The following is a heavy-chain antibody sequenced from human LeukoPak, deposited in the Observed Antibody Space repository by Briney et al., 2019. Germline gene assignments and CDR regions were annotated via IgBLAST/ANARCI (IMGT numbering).Heavy chain of an antibody. CDR3: ARHSGSSGYYYETYYYYYGMDV. D-gene: IGHD3-22*01. J-gene: IGHJ6*02. V-gene: IGHV4-34*01. CDR1: GGSFSGYC. CDR2: INHSGST. Sequence: SETLSLTCAVYGGSFSGYCWSWIRQPPGKGLEWIGEINHSGSTNYNPSLKSRVTISVDTSKNQFSLKLSSVTAADTAVYYCARHSGSSGYYYETYYYYYGMDVWGQGTTVTVSS.